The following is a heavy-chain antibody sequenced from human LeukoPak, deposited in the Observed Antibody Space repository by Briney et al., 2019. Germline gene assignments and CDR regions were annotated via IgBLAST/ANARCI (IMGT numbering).Heavy chain of an antibody. CDR1: GGSISSSSYY. Sequence: SETLSLTCTVSGGSISSSSYYWSWIRQPPGKGLEWIGYIYYSGSTNYNPSLKSRVTISVDTSKNQFSLKLSSVTAADTAVYYCARHDEGVVVSGYFDYWGQGTLVTVSS. J-gene: IGHJ4*02. CDR3: ARHDEGVVVSGYFDY. CDR2: IYYSGST. V-gene: IGHV4-61*05. D-gene: IGHD2-15*01.